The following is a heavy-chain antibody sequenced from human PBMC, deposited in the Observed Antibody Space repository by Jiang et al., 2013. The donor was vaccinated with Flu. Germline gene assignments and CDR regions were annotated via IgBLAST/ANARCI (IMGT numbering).Heavy chain of an antibody. CDR3: ARDYTYYDFWSGYYYSLDWFDP. V-gene: IGHV7-4-1*02. CDR2: INTNTGNP. CDR1: FTSYA. D-gene: IGHD3-3*01. Sequence: FTSYAMNWVRQAPGQGLEWMGWINTNTGNPTYAQGFTGRFVFSLDTSVSTAYLQISSLKAEDTAVYYCARDYTYYDFWSGYYYSLDWFDPWGQGTLVTVSS. J-gene: IGHJ5*02.